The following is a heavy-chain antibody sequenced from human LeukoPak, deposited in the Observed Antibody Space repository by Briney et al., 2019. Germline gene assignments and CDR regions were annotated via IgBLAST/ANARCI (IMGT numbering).Heavy chain of an antibody. CDR1: GGSISSYY. CDR3: TRGRELVTY. CDR2: IYYSGST. J-gene: IGHJ4*02. V-gene: IGHV4-59*01. D-gene: IGHD1-7*01. Sequence: SETLSLTCTVSGGSISSYYWSWSRQPPGKGLEWIGYIYYSGSTYYNPSLKSRVTISVVTSKNQFSLKLSSVTAADTAVYYCTRGRELVTYWGQGILVTVSS.